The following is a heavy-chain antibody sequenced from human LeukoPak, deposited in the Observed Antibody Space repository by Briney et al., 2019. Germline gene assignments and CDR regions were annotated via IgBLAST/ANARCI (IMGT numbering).Heavy chain of an antibody. CDR3: ARALYYYDSSGYWAIFDY. J-gene: IGHJ4*02. V-gene: IGHV3-11*06. D-gene: IGHD3-22*01. Sequence: PGGSLRLSCAASGFTFSDHYMSWIRQAPGKGLEWVSYISSSSIYTNYADSVKGRFTISRDNAKNSLYLQMNSLRAEDTAVYYCARALYYYDSSGYWAIFDYWGQGTLVTVSS. CDR1: GFTFSDHY. CDR2: ISSSSIYT.